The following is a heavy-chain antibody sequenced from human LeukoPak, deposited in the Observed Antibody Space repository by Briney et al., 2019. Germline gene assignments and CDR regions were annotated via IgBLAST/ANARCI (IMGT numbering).Heavy chain of an antibody. CDR3: ARRMATVTDAFDI. V-gene: IGHV4-59*08. CDR1: GDSLTSHF. J-gene: IGHJ3*02. Sequence: SETLSLTCNVSGDSLTSHFWSWIRQTPGKGLEWIGYVFHSGTTNYSPSLKSRVTISLDTSKKQFYLRLASVTAADTAVYYCARRMATVTDAFDIWGRGTMVSVSP. CDR2: VFHSGTT. D-gene: IGHD5-24*01.